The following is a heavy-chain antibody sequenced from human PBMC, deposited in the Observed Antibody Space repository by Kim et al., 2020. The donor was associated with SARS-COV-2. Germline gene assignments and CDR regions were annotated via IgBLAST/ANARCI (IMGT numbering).Heavy chain of an antibody. CDR2: ISSNGGST. V-gene: IGHV3-64*01. Sequence: GGSLRLSCAASGFTFSSYAMHWVRQAPVKGLEYVSAISSNGGSTYYANSVKGRFTISRDNSKNTLYLQMGSLRAEDMAVYYCARDSAITIFGVVIINYYYGMDVWGQGTTVTVSS. CDR1: GFTFSSYA. D-gene: IGHD3-3*01. J-gene: IGHJ6*02. CDR3: ARDSAITIFGVVIINYYYGMDV.